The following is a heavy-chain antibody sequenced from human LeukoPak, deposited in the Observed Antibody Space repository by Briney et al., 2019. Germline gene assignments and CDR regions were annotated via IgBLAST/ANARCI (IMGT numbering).Heavy chain of an antibody. Sequence: KPSETLSLTCTISGGSISSGGYSWSWIRQHPGKGLEWIGYIYYSGSTYYNPSLKSRVTISVDTSKNQFSLKLSSVTAADTAVYYCAGCQGYSSGWYCTAFDYWGQGTLVTVSS. CDR3: AGCQGYSSGWYCTAFDY. V-gene: IGHV4-31*03. J-gene: IGHJ4*02. CDR2: IYYSGST. D-gene: IGHD6-19*01. CDR1: GGSISSGGYS.